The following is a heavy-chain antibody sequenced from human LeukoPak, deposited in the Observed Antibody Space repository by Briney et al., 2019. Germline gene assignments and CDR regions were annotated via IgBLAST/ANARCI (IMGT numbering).Heavy chain of an antibody. Sequence: SETLSLTCTVSGDSISTINYYWSWIRQPAGKGLEWIGRIYPSGSTSYNPSLKSRVTISVDTSKNQFSLKLTSVTAADTAVYYCARLHGRPSMAPLRRKDEYYFDYWGQGTLVTVSS. CDR2: IYPSGST. D-gene: IGHD6-6*01. CDR3: ARLHGRPSMAPLRRKDEYYFDY. V-gene: IGHV4-61*02. CDR1: GDSISTINYY. J-gene: IGHJ4*02.